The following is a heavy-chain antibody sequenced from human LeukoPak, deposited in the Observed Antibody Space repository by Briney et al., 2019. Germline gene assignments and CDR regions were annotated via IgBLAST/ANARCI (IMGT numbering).Heavy chain of an antibody. CDR3: ARGKPHTVVVTAIQNWFDP. CDR2: INHSGST. J-gene: IGHJ5*02. V-gene: IGHV4-34*01. Sequence: SETLSLTCAVYGGSFSGYYWSWIRQPPGKGLEWIGEINHSGSTNYNPSLKSRVTISVDTSKNQFSLKLSSVTAADTAVYYCARGKPHTVVVTAIQNWFDPWGQGTLVTVSS. D-gene: IGHD2-21*02. CDR1: GGSFSGYY.